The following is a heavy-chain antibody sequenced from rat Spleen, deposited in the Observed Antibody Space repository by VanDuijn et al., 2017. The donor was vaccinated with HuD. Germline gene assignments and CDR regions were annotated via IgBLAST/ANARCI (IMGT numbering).Heavy chain of an antibody. J-gene: IGHJ1*01. CDR1: GFTLSDYY. V-gene: IGHV5-29*01. D-gene: IGHD4-2*01. Sequence: EVQLVESGGGLVQPGRSLKLSCAASGFTLSDYYMAWVRQAPTKGLEWVATITNTGGSTYYPDSVKGRFTISRDNAESTLYLQMDSLRSEDTATYYCARENRWYFDFWGPGTMVTVSS. CDR3: ARENRWYFDF. CDR2: ITNTGGST.